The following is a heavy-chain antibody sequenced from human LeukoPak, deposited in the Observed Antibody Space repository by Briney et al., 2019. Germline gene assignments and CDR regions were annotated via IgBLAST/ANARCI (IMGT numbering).Heavy chain of an antibody. Sequence: ASVKVSCKASGYTFTSYGISWVRQAPGQGLGWMGWISAYNGNTNYAQKLQGRVTMTTDTSTSTAYMELRSLRSDDTAVYYCARDIVVVPAAPPGYWFDPWGQGTLVTVSS. CDR3: ARDIVVVPAAPPGYWFDP. CDR2: ISAYNGNT. D-gene: IGHD2-2*01. V-gene: IGHV1-18*01. J-gene: IGHJ5*02. CDR1: GYTFTSYG.